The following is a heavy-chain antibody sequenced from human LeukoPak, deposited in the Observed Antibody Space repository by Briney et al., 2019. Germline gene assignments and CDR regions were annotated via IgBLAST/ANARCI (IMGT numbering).Heavy chain of an antibody. Sequence: PGGSLRLSCAASGFTFSSYWMHWVRQAPGKGLVWVSRINGDGSSTSYADSVKGRFTISRDNAKNTLYLQMNSLRAEDTAVYYCARVRYDYYGMDVWAKGPRSPSP. CDR2: INGDGSST. D-gene: IGHD4-17*01. V-gene: IGHV3-74*01. J-gene: IGHJ6*02. CDR3: ARVRYDYYGMDV. CDR1: GFTFSSYW.